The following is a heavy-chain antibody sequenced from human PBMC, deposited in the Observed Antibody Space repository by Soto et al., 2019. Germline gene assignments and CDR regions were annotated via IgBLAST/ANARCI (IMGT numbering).Heavy chain of an antibody. V-gene: IGHV2-5*02. Sequence: QITLKESGPTLVKPTETLTLTCTFSGFSFSTSGVGVGWIRQPPGKALEWLALIYRDDERYSPSLKSRVTIIKDTSKNQVVLTMTNMDPVDTATYYCTHWGRVAVVNYYFDYWGQGALVTVSS. CDR1: GFSFSTSGVG. CDR2: IYRDDE. D-gene: IGHD3-22*01. J-gene: IGHJ4*02. CDR3: THWGRVAVVNYYFDY.